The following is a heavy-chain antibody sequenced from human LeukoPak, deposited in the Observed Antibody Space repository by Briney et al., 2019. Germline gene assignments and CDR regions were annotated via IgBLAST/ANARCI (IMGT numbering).Heavy chain of an antibody. J-gene: IGHJ4*02. CDR2: IFHTGST. V-gene: IGHV4-4*01. Sequence: GSLRLSCEASGFTFNTYEMNWVRQPPGKGLEWIGYIFHTGSTNYNPSLKSRVTIPVDKSKNQFSLRLISVTAADTAVYFCARVRVIDWGSSYFDYWGQGNLVTVSS. CDR1: GFTFNTYEM. CDR3: ARVRVIDWGSSYFDY. D-gene: IGHD3-9*01.